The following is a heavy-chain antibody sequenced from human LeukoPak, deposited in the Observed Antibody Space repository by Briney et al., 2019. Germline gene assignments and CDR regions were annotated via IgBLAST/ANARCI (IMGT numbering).Heavy chain of an antibody. CDR2: IYSGGNT. Sequence: GGSLRLSCAASEFSVGYNYMTWVRQAPGKGLEWVSLIYSGGNTYYADSVKGRFTISRDNSKNTLYLQMNSLRAEDTAVYYGARGPSGYHNTGGQGTLVTVSS. D-gene: IGHD5-12*01. CDR1: EFSVGYNY. J-gene: IGHJ4*02. CDR3: ARGPSGYHNT. V-gene: IGHV3-66*01.